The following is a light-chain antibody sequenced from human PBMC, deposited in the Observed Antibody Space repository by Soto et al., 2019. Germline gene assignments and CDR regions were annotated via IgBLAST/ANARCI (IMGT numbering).Light chain of an antibody. V-gene: IGKV1-39*01. Sequence: DILMTHSADSLAVSLGERATSNWMSSQSVLYSANNKNKLAWYQQKPGKAPKLLIYAASSLQSGVPSRFSGSGSGTDFTLTISSLQPEDFATYYCQQSYSTPSFGPGTKVDIK. CDR1: QSVLYSANNKNK. CDR3: QQSYSTPS. J-gene: IGKJ3*01. CDR2: AAS.